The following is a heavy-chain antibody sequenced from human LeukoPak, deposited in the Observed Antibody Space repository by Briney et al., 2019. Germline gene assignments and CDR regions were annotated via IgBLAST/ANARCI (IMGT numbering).Heavy chain of an antibody. CDR2: IYPGDSDV. Sequence: ESLKISCKGSGYNFTNYWIGWVRPMPGKGLEWMGIIYPGDSDVRYSPSFQGQVTISADKSINTAYLQRSSLKASDTAIYYCARGGSHFEYWGQGTLVTVSS. J-gene: IGHJ4*02. D-gene: IGHD3-16*01. CDR3: ARGGSHFEY. V-gene: IGHV5-51*01. CDR1: GYNFTNYW.